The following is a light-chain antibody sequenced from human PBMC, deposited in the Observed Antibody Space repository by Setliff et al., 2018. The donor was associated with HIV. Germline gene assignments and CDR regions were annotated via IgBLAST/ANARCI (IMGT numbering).Light chain of an antibody. J-gene: IGLJ1*01. CDR3: SSYAGGPYV. Sequence: QSALAQPPSASGSPVQSVTISCTGTSSDIGAYNVVSWFQQHPGKAPKVMIYDVNQRPSGVPDRFSGSKSGNTASLTVSGLQPEDEADYYCSSYAGGPYVFGTGTKVTGL. V-gene: IGLV2-8*01. CDR2: DVN. CDR1: SSDIGAYNV.